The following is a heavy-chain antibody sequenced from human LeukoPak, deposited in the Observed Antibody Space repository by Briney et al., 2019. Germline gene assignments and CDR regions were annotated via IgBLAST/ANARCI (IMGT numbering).Heavy chain of an antibody. J-gene: IGHJ4*02. CDR2: IYYSGST. Sequence: SETLSLTCTVSGGSISSSSYYWGWIRQPPGKGLEWIGSIYYSGSTYYNPSLKSRVTISVDTSKNQFSLKLSSVTAADTAVYYCAREHILTGYPAYFDYWGQGTLVTVSS. V-gene: IGHV4-39*07. CDR3: AREHILTGYPAYFDY. CDR1: GGSISSSSYY. D-gene: IGHD3-9*01.